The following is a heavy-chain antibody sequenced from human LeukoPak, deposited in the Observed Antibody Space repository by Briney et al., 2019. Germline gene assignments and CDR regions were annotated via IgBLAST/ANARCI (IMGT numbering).Heavy chain of an antibody. CDR1: GFTFDDSV. Sequence: PGGSLRLSCAASGFTFDDSVMSWGREVPGKGLEWVSGINWNGGSTGYVDSVKGRFTISRDNAKNSLYLQMNSLRAADTAVYYCARDVVAAPGTWDYWGQGALVTVSS. D-gene: IGHD6-13*01. CDR2: INWNGGST. J-gene: IGHJ4*02. CDR3: ARDVVAAPGTWDY. V-gene: IGHV3-20*04.